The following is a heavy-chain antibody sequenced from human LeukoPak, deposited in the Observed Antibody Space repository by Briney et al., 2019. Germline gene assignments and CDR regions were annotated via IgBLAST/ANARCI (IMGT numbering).Heavy chain of an antibody. V-gene: IGHV3-9*01. CDR2: ISWNSGSI. J-gene: IGHJ6*03. D-gene: IGHD4-23*01. CDR1: GFTFDDYA. Sequence: GGSLRLSCAASGFTFDDYAMHWVRQAPGKGLEWVSGISWNSGSIGYADSVKGRFTISRDNAKNSLYLQMNSLRAEDTAVYYCARDRHLRWRKNYYYYMDVWGKGTTVTISS. CDR3: ARDRHLRWRKNYYYYMDV.